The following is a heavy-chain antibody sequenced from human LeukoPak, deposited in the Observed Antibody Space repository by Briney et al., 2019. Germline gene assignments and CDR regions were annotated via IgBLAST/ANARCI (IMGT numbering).Heavy chain of an antibody. V-gene: IGHV4-31*03. J-gene: IGHJ4*02. Sequence: SETLSLTCTVSGGSISSGGYYWHWVRQHPGKGLEWIGNIYHSGDTDYNPSLRSRVTISVDTSMNQFSLKLNSVTAADTAVYYCARDQQLAHFDSWGQGTLVTVFS. CDR3: ARDQQLAHFDS. D-gene: IGHD1-1*01. CDR2: IYHSGDT. CDR1: GGSISSGGYY.